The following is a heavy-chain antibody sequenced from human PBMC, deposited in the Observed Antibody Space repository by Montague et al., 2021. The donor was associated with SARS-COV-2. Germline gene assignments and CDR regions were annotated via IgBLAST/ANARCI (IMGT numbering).Heavy chain of an antibody. Sequence: RVTMSVDTSKEQFSLRLSPVTAADTAVYYCARDVVAAPGTFDYWGQGTLVTVSS. D-gene: IGHD6-13*01. J-gene: IGHJ4*02. V-gene: IGHV4-30-2*04. CDR3: ARDVVAAPGTFDY.